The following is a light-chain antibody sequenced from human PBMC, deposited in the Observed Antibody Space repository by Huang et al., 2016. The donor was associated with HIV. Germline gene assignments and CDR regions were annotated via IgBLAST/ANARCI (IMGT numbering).Light chain of an antibody. Sequence: DIVMTQSPDSLAVSPGERATIKCKSRQSVLYSLSKKNYLAWFQQKPGRPPKLLIYWANTRESGVPDRFSGSGSGKNFTLTINNMQAEDVAVYFCLQYYSVPQTFGHGTKVEI. CDR1: QSVLYSLSKKNY. CDR2: WAN. CDR3: LQYYSVPQT. V-gene: IGKV4-1*01. J-gene: IGKJ1*01.